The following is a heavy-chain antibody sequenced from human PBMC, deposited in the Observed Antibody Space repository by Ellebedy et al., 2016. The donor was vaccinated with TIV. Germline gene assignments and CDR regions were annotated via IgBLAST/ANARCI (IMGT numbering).Heavy chain of an antibody. CDR2: IYYSGST. CDR1: GGSISSYY. CDR3: ARGEVTLYYYGMDV. Sequence: MPSETLSLTCTVSGGSISSYYWSWTRQPPGKGLEWIGYIYYSGSTNYNPSLKSRVTISVDTSKNQFSLKLSSVTAADTAVYYCARGEVTLYYYGMDVWGQGTTVTVSS. V-gene: IGHV4-59*01. J-gene: IGHJ6*02.